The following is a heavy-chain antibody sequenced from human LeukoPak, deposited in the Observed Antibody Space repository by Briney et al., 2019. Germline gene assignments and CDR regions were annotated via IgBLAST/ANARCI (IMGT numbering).Heavy chain of an antibody. CDR3: AADVCSGALDY. Sequence: SVNVSCTASGVTFTSSAMEGVRQARGQRLEWIGWIVVGSGNTNYAQKFQERVTITRDMSTSTAYMELSSLRSEDTAVYYCAADVCSGALDYWGQGTLVTVSS. CDR1: GVTFTSSA. J-gene: IGHJ4*02. CDR2: IVVGSGNT. D-gene: IGHD6-19*01. V-gene: IGHV1-58*02.